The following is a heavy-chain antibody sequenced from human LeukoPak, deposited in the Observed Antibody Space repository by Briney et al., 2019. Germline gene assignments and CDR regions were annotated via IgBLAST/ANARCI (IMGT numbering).Heavy chain of an antibody. J-gene: IGHJ5*02. V-gene: IGHV4-59*01. D-gene: IGHD6-13*01. CDR2: IYYSGST. CDR3: ARDRSYSSTWEGNWFDP. CDR1: GGSISSYY. Sequence: PSETLSLTCTVSGGSISSYYWSWVRQPPGKGLEWIGYIYYSGSTNYNPSLKSRVTISVDTSKNQFSLKLSSVTAADTAVYYCARDRSYSSTWEGNWFDPWGQGTLVTVSS.